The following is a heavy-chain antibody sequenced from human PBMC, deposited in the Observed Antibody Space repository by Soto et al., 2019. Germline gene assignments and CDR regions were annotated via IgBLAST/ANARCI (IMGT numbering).Heavy chain of an antibody. D-gene: IGHD3-22*01. J-gene: IGHJ5*02. V-gene: IGHV3-74*01. CDR1: GFTFSTYW. Sequence: EVQLVESGGGLVQPGGSLRLSCAASGFTFSTYWMHWVRQAPGKGLVWVSRIKNDGSGTYYVDSVEGRFTISIDKDQQCLSLIMNSMRAEDTAVYYCVWGDGDYYDGNGYLGRPWGQGTLVTVSS. CDR3: VWGDGDYYDGNGYLGRP. CDR2: IKNDGSGT.